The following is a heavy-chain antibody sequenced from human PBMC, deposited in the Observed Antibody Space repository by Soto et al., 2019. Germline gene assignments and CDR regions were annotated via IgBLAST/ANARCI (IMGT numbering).Heavy chain of an antibody. D-gene: IGHD6-13*01. CDR2: ISDSGDGT. CDR3: AKEGTAVGSPRFYP. Sequence: GGSLRLSCAASGFTFSSYGMSWVRQAPGNGPEWVSGISDSGDGTSYADSVKGRFTISRDNSKNTLYLQMNSLRAEDTAIYYCAKEGTAVGSPRFYPWGEGILVTVSS. CDR1: GFTFSSYG. V-gene: IGHV3-23*01. J-gene: IGHJ5*02.